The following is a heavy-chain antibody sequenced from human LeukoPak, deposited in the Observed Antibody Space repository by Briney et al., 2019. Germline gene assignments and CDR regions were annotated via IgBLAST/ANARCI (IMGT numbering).Heavy chain of an antibody. Sequence: GRSLRLSCAASGFTFSSYGMHWVRQAPGKGLEWVANIKQDGSEKYYVDSVKGRFTISRDNAKNSLYLQMNSLRAEDTAVYYCASTHSYGDFDYWGQGTLVTVSS. V-gene: IGHV3-7*01. CDR1: GFTFSSYG. CDR2: IKQDGSEK. D-gene: IGHD5-18*01. J-gene: IGHJ4*02. CDR3: ASTHSYGDFDY.